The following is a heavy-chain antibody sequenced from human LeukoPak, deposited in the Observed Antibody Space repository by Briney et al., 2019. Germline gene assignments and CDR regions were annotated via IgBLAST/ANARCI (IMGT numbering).Heavy chain of an antibody. CDR1: GFTVSDNY. CDR3: VSFYETY. Sequence: GGSLRLSCVGSGFTVSDNYMNWVRQVPGKGLVWVSHINSDGSWTSYADSVKGRFTISKDNAKNTVYLQMNSLRAEDTAVYYCVSFYETYWGRGTLVTVSS. D-gene: IGHD2/OR15-2a*01. CDR2: INSDGSWT. J-gene: IGHJ4*02. V-gene: IGHV3-74*01.